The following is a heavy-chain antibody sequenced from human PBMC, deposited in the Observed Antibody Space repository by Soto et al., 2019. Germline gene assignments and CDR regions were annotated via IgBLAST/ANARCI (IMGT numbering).Heavy chain of an antibody. D-gene: IGHD6-6*01. CDR2: IDSRGRTI. V-gene: IGHV3-11*01. CDR1: GFTFSSYA. Sequence: GGSLRLSCAASGFTFSSYAMSWIRQAPGKGLEWVSYIDSRGRTISYADSVEGRFTISRDKAKNSLYLQMNSLRAEDTAVYYCARQAARNYFDFWGQGTPVTVSS. J-gene: IGHJ4*02. CDR3: ARQAARNYFDF.